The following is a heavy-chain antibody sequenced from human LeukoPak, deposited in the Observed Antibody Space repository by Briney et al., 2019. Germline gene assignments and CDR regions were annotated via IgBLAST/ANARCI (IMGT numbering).Heavy chain of an antibody. V-gene: IGHV4-30-4*08. D-gene: IGHD2-2*01. CDR1: GGSISSGDYY. Sequence: SETLSLTCTVSGGSISSGDYYWSWIRQPPGKGLEWIGDIYYSGSTYYNPSLKSRVTISVDTSKNQFSLKLSSVTAADTAVYYCARVVVRCSSTSCYLKDNWFDPWGQGTLVTVSS. CDR3: ARVVVRCSSTSCYLKDNWFDP. J-gene: IGHJ5*02. CDR2: IYYSGST.